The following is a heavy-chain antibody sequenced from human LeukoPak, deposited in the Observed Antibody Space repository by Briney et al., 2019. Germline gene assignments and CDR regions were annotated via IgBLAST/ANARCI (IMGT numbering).Heavy chain of an antibody. D-gene: IGHD3-22*01. CDR3: ARVPYYYDSSGYYYLFGRYYYYYYMDV. V-gene: IGHV1-8*01. CDR2: MNPNRGNT. CDR1: GYTFTSYD. Sequence: ASVKVSCKASGYTFTSYDINWVRQATGQGLEWMGWMNPNRGNTGYAQKFQGRVTMTRNTSINTAYMELSSLRSEDTAVYYCARVPYYYDSSGYYYLFGRYYYYYYMDVWGKGTTVTISS. J-gene: IGHJ6*03.